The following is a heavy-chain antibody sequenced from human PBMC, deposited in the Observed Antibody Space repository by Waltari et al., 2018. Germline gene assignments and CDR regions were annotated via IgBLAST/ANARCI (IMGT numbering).Heavy chain of an antibody. CDR3: ARGDPFDTRPDLGWYIDL. V-gene: IGHV3-21*01. D-gene: IGHD5-18*01. J-gene: IGHJ2*01. Sequence: EAQLVESGGGLVKPGGPLSLSCAASEFTFGAYPMNWVRQTPEKGREWVASISSRADYIHYADSVQGRFIISRDNAKNSLFLQMRSLRAEDTAVYDCARGDPFDTRPDLGWYIDLWGRGTLVTVSS. CDR2: ISSRADYI. CDR1: EFTFGAYP.